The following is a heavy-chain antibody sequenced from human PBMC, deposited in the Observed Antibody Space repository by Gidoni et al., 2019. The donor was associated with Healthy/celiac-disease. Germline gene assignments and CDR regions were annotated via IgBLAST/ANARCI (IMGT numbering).Heavy chain of an antibody. V-gene: IGHV4-59*01. Sequence: QVQLQESGPGLVTPSETLSLTCPVSGGSISSYYWSWIRQPPGKGLEWIGDIYYSGSTNYNPSLKSRVTISVDTSKNQFSLKLSSVTAADTAVYYCARGSYSSGRCLDYWGQGTLVTVSS. D-gene: IGHD6-19*01. J-gene: IGHJ4*02. CDR1: GGSISSYY. CDR3: ARGSYSSGRCLDY. CDR2: IYYSGST.